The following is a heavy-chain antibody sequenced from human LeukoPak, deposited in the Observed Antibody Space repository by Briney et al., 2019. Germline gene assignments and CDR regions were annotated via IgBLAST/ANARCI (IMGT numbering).Heavy chain of an antibody. CDR3: ARALDILTAYFDY. CDR2: INHSGST. J-gene: IGHJ4*02. D-gene: IGHD3-9*01. V-gene: IGHV4-34*01. Sequence: MSSETLSLTCAVYGGSFSGYYWSWIRQPPGKGLEWIGEINHSGSTNYNPSLKSRVTISVDTSKNQFSLKLSSVTAADTAVYYCARALDILTAYFDYWGQGTPVTVSS. CDR1: GGSFSGYY.